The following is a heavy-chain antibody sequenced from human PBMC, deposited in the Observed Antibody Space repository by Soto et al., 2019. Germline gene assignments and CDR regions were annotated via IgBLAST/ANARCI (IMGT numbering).Heavy chain of an antibody. CDR1: GYTFSSYY. V-gene: IGHV1-46*03. CDR2: INPSGGYT. Sequence: ASVKVSCKASGYTFSSYYMNWVRQAPGQGLEWLGIINPSGGYTTYAQRFLGRVTMTSDTSTSTVHMELGSLTSEDTAVYYCARGGGNVVVPAPYDHSGQGTPVTVS. CDR3: ARGGGNVVVPAPYDH. J-gene: IGHJ4*02. D-gene: IGHD2-21*02.